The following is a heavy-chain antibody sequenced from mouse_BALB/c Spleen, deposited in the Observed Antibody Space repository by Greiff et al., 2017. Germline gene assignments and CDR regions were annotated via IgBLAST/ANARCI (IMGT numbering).Heavy chain of an antibody. CDR2: INPSTGYT. Sequence: VQLQQSGAELAKPGASVKMSCKASGYTFTSYWMHWVKQRPGQGLEWIGYINPSTGYTEYNQKFKDKATLTADKSSSTAYMQLSSLTSEDSAVYYCANGDYEGGFDYWGQGTTLTVSS. D-gene: IGHD2-13*01. V-gene: IGHV1-7*01. CDR1: GYTFTSYW. J-gene: IGHJ2*01. CDR3: ANGDYEGGFDY.